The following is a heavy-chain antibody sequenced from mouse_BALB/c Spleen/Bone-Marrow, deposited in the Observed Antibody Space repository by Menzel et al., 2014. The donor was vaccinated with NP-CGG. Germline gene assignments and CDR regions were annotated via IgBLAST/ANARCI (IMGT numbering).Heavy chain of an antibody. V-gene: IGHV14-3*02. D-gene: IGHD2-14*01. Sequence: VQLKDSGAELVKPGASVKLSCTASGFNIKDTYMHWVRQRPEQGLEWIGRINPANGNTKYDPKFQGKATITADTSYNTAYLQLSSLTSEDTAVYYCARWDYRYDYWGQGTTLTVSS. CDR2: INPANGNT. CDR3: ARWDYRYDY. J-gene: IGHJ2*01. CDR1: GFNIKDTY.